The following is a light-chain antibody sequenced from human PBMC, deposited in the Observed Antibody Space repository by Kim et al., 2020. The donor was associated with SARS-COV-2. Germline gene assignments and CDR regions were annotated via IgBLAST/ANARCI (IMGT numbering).Light chain of an antibody. CDR2: RNN. V-gene: IGLV10-54*01. CDR3: SAWDSSLSAWV. CDR1: RNNVGNQG. Sequence: QTATLTCTGNRNNVGNQGAAWLQQHQGHPPKLLSYRNNDRPSGISERLSASRSGNTASLTITGLQPEDEADYYCSAWDSSLSAWVFGGGTQLTVL. J-gene: IGLJ3*02.